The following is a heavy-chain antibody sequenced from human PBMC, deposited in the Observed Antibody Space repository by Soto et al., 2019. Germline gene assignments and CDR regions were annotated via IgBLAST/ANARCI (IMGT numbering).Heavy chain of an antibody. Sequence: SVKVSCKASGGTFSNYAINWVRQAPGQGLEWMGGFIPNFDAANYAQNFRGRVTITADESTTTAYMELSDLRSEDTAMYYCARKAESYGFDIWGQGTLVTVSS. CDR2: FIPNFDAA. CDR1: GGTFSNYA. D-gene: IGHD3-10*01. J-gene: IGHJ3*02. CDR3: ARKAESYGFDI. V-gene: IGHV1-69*13.